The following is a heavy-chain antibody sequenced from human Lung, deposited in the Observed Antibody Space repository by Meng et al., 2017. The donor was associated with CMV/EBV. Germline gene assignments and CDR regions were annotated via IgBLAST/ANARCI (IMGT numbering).Heavy chain of an antibody. CDR3: ARAPPIVGASVDS. CDR2: IIPIFGTT. D-gene: IGHD1-26*01. Sequence: QVQLVQSGAEVKKPGSSVKVSCKTSGGTFNSYATSWVRQAPGQGLEWMGGIIPIFGTTNYAQKFQGRIRITADESTSTAYMELSSLRSEDTAVYYCARAPPIVGASVDSWGQGTLVTVSS. CDR1: GGTFNSYA. V-gene: IGHV1-69*12. J-gene: IGHJ4*02.